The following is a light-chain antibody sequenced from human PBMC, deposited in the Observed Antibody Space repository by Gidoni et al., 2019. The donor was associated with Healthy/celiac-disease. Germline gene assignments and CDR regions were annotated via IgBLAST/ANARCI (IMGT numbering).Light chain of an antibody. Sequence: IVLTQPPGTLSLSPGERATLSCRASQSVSSSYLAWYQQKPGQAPRLLIYGASSRATGIPARFSGSGSGTDFTLTISRLEPEDFAVYYCQQYGSSPKTFGQGTKVEIK. CDR1: QSVSSSY. V-gene: IGKV3-20*01. J-gene: IGKJ1*01. CDR2: GAS. CDR3: QQYGSSPKT.